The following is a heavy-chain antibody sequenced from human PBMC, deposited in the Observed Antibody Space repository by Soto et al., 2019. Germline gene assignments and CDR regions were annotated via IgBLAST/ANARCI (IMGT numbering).Heavy chain of an antibody. J-gene: IGHJ3*02. CDR3: ARDGLGYCTNGVCNDAFDI. Sequence: EVQLVESGGGLVQPGGSLRLSCAASGFTVSSNYMSWVRQAPGKGLEWVSVIYSGGSTYYADSVKGRFTISRHNSKNTLYLQMNSLRAQDTAVSYCARDGLGYCTNGVCNDAFDIWGQGTMVTVSS. CDR1: GFTVSSNY. D-gene: IGHD2-8*01. V-gene: IGHV3-53*04. CDR2: IYSGGST.